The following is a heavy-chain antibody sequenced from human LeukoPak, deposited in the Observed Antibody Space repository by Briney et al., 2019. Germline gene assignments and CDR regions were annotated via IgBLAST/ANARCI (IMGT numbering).Heavy chain of an antibody. CDR1: GGSFSGYY. J-gene: IGHJ4*02. CDR3: ARANYYDSSGYSYYFDY. D-gene: IGHD3-22*01. Sequence: PSETLSLTCAVYGGSFSGYYWSWIRQPPGKGLEWIGYIYYSGSTNYNPSLKSRVTISVDTSKNQFSLKLSSVTAAVTAVYYCARANYYDSSGYSYYFDYWGQGTLVTVSS. CDR2: IYYSGST. V-gene: IGHV4-59*01.